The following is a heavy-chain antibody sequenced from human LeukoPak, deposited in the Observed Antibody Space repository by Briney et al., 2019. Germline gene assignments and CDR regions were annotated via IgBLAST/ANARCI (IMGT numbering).Heavy chain of an antibody. J-gene: IGHJ4*02. CDR2: IYYSGST. Sequence: SRTLSLTCTVSGGSISSGDYYWSWIRQPPGKGLEWIGYIYYSGSTYYNPSLKSRVTISVDTSKNQFSLKLSSVTAADTAVYYCARSVYSGLLYYFDYWGQGTLVTVSS. V-gene: IGHV4-30-4*08. D-gene: IGHD1-26*01. CDR1: GGSISSGDYY. CDR3: ARSVYSGLLYYFDY.